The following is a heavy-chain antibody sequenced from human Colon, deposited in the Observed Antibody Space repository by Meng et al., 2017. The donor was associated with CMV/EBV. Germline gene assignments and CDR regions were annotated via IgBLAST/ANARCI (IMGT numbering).Heavy chain of an antibody. CDR2: INPNSGGT. J-gene: IGHJ4*02. CDR3: ARGRIGVVGPSPGPDH. V-gene: IGHV1-2*02. D-gene: IGHD6-19*01. Sequence: ASVKVSCKASGYTFTGYYMHWVRQAPGQGLEWMGWINPNSGGTNYAQKFQGRVTLTRDTSISTGYMDVSGLTSDDTAIYYCARGRIGVVGPSPGPDHWGQGALVTVSS. CDR1: GYTFTGYY.